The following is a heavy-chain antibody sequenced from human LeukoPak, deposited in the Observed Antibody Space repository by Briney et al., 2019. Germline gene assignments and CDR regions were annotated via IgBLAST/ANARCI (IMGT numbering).Heavy chain of an antibody. CDR1: GGSISSGGYY. V-gene: IGHV4-31*03. D-gene: IGHD4-17*01. J-gene: IGHJ5*02. CDR2: IHYSGST. Sequence: SQTLSLTCTVSGGSISSGGYYWSWIRQHPGKGLEWIGYIHYSGSTYYNPSLKSRVTISVDTSKNQFSLKLSSVTAADTAVYYCARGDSVRGDYGDYNLLSFDPWGQGTLVTVSS. CDR3: ARGDSVRGDYGDYNLLSFDP.